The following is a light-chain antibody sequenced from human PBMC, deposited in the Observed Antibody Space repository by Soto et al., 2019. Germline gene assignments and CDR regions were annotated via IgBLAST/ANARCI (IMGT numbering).Light chain of an antibody. CDR2: AAS. CDR3: QKYNGASWT. CDR1: QGISNY. Sequence: DIELTQSPSSLSASVGDRVTITCRASQGISNYLAWYQQKPGKVPKLLIYAASTLQSGVPSRFSGSGSGTDFTPTIISLQPEDVATYYCQKYNGASWTFGQGTKVEIE. J-gene: IGKJ1*01. V-gene: IGKV1-27*01.